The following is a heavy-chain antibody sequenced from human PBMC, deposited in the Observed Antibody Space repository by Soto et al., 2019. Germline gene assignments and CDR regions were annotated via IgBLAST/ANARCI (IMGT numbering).Heavy chain of an antibody. CDR3: ATSYGSGYRAFDY. V-gene: IGHV1-69*02. CDR1: GDTFSFYT. CDR2: VNPILSMS. Sequence: QVQLVQSGAELKKPGSSVKVSCKASGDTFSFYTINWVRQAPGLRLEWMGRVNPILSMSNYAQKFQGRVTMTADKSTSTAYMELRSLRSEDTAFYYCATSYGSGYRAFDYWGRGALVTVSS. J-gene: IGHJ4*02. D-gene: IGHD3-10*01.